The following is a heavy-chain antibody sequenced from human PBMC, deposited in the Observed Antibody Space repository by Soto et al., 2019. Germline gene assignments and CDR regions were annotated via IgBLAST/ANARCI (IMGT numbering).Heavy chain of an antibody. J-gene: IGHJ3*02. V-gene: IGHV3-20*04. CDR1: GFTFDDYG. Sequence: EVQLVESGGGVVRPGGSLRLSCAASGFTFDDYGMSWVRQAPGKGLEWVSGINGNGGSTGYADSVKGRFTISRDNAKNCLYLQMNSLRAEDTALYYCARGSTIVGATDDAFDIWGQGTMVTVSS. CDR2: INGNGGST. D-gene: IGHD1-26*01. CDR3: ARGSTIVGATDDAFDI.